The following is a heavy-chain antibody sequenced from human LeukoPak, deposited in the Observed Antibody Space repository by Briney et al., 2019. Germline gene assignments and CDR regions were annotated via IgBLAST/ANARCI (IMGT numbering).Heavy chain of an antibody. CDR1: GGSISSYY. V-gene: IGHV4-59*12. D-gene: IGHD3-10*01. Sequence: PSETLSLTCTVSGGSISSYYWSWIRQPPGKGLEWIGYIYYSGSTNYNPSLKSRVTMSVDTSKNQFSLKLSSVTAADTAVYYCARGRLWFGELLYDYWGQGTLVAVSS. CDR2: IYYSGST. J-gene: IGHJ4*02. CDR3: ARGRLWFGELLYDY.